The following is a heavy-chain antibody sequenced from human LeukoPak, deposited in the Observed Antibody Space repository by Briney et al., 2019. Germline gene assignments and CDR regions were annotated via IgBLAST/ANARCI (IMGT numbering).Heavy chain of an antibody. CDR3: ARDWYRWRPAAIDY. V-gene: IGHV3-30*03. D-gene: IGHD2-2*02. Sequence: GGSLRLSCAASGFTFSSYGMHWVRQAPGKGLEWVAVISYDGSNKYYADSVKGRFTISRDNSKNTLYLQMNSLRAEDTAVYYCARDWYRWRPAAIDYWGQGTLVTVSS. J-gene: IGHJ4*02. CDR2: ISYDGSNK. CDR1: GFTFSSYG.